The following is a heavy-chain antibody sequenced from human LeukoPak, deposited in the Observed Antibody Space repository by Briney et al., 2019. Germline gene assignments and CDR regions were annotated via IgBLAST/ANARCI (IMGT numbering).Heavy chain of an antibody. J-gene: IGHJ5*02. CDR1: GFIFSQYS. Sequence: GGSLRLSCAASGFIFSQYSMNWVRQAPGKGLEWVSHIRSSSETFYADSVKGLFTISRDNARNSLYLQMNNLRGEDTAIYYCARDAGNSGYGCDLWGQGTLVTVSS. V-gene: IGHV3-48*01. D-gene: IGHD5-12*01. CDR3: ARDAGNSGYGCDL. CDR2: IRSSSET.